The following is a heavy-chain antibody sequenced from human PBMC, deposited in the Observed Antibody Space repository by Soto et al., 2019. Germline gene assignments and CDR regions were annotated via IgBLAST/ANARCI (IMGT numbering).Heavy chain of an antibody. V-gene: IGHV4-39*01. J-gene: IGHJ6*02. D-gene: IGHD5-12*01. Sequence: QLQLQESGPGLVKPSETLSLTCTVSGGSVSRSSDYWGWIRQSPGKGLEWIANIYYSGSTYYNPSLKSRVTMSVDTSKNQFSLKLSSVTAADTAVYYCARQVDSGYDETHPLFYYYGMDVWGQGTTVTVSS. CDR2: IYYSGST. CDR3: ARQVDSGYDETHPLFYYYGMDV. CDR1: GGSVSRSSDY.